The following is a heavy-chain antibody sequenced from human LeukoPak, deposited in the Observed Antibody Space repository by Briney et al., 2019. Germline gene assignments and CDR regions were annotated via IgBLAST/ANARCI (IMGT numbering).Heavy chain of an antibody. Sequence: GGSLRLSCAASGFTFDDYVMHWVRQAPGKGLEWVSGITWNSDTIAYADSVKGRFTISRDNSKNTLYLQMNSLRAEDTAVYYCARGGKRALAGTRSPQYFQHWGQGTLVTVSS. CDR1: GFTFDDYV. CDR2: ITWNSDTI. V-gene: IGHV3-9*01. D-gene: IGHD6-19*01. J-gene: IGHJ1*01. CDR3: ARGGKRALAGTRSPQYFQH.